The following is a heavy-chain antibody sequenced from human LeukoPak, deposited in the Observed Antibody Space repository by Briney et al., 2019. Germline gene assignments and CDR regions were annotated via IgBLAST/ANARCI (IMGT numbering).Heavy chain of an antibody. J-gene: IGHJ5*02. Sequence: GESLKISCKGSGYIFTSFWIGWVRQMPGKGLEWMGIIYPGDSDTTYSPSFQGQVTISADKSVSTAYLQWSSLKTSDSAMYYCARDYSGYDTWGQGTLVTVSS. CDR3: ARDYSGYDT. CDR1: GYIFTSFW. CDR2: IYPGDSDT. D-gene: IGHD5-12*01. V-gene: IGHV5-51*01.